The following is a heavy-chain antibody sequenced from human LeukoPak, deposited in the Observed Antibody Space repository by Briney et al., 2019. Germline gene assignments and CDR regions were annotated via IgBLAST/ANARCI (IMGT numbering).Heavy chain of an antibody. CDR2: MSPNSGNT. V-gene: IGHV1-8*01. CDR3: ARGSLRYYYDSSGSYDAFDI. Sequence: ASVKVSCKASGYTFISYDINWVRQATGQGLEWMGWMSPNSGNTGYAQKFQGRVTMTRNTSISTAYMELSSLRSEDTAVYYCARGSLRYYYDSSGSYDAFDIWGQGTMVTVPS. D-gene: IGHD3-22*01. J-gene: IGHJ3*02. CDR1: GYTFISYD.